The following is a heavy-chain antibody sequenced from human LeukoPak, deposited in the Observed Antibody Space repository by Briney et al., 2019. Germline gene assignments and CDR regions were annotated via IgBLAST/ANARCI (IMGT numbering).Heavy chain of an antibody. CDR2: FDPEDGET. V-gene: IGHV1-24*01. CDR1: GYTLTEVS. D-gene: IGHD6-13*01. CDR3: ATGTVSSSWLGIFDF. J-gene: IGHJ4*02. Sequence: GSVKVSCKVSGYTLTEVSMHWVRQAPGKGLEWMGRFDPEDGETLSAQRFQGRLTMTEDTSADTAYMELSSLTSDDTALYYCATGTVSSSWLGIFDFWGQGTLVTVSS.